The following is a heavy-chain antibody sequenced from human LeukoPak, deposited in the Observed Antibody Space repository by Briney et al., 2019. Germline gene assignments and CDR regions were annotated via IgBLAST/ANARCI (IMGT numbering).Heavy chain of an antibody. CDR2: ISSSSSYI. J-gene: IGHJ4*02. CDR1: XFTFSSYS. Sequence: GSXXLXCXASXFTFSSYSMNWVRQAPGKGLEWVSSISSSSSYIYYADSVKGRFTISRDNAKNSLYLQMNSLRAEDTAVYCCARPHYYDSSRPFDYWGQGTLVTVSS. CDR3: ARPHYYDSSRPFDY. D-gene: IGHD3-22*01. V-gene: IGHV3-21*01.